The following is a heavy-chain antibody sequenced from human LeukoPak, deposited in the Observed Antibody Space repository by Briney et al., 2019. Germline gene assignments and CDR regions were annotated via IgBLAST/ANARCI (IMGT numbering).Heavy chain of an antibody. V-gene: IGHV3-20*04. Sequence: GGSLRLSCAASGFSFDDYGMSWVRQAPGQGLEWVSGINWNGGSTGYADSVKGRFTISRDNSMDTLYLQMNSLRADDTAVYYCAKGARWELPLDYWGQGTLVTVSS. CDR3: AKGARWELPLDY. CDR1: GFSFDDYG. J-gene: IGHJ4*02. CDR2: INWNGGST. D-gene: IGHD1-26*01.